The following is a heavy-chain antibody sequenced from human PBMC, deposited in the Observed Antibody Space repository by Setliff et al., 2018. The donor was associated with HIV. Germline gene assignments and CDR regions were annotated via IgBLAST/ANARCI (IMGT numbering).Heavy chain of an antibody. Sequence: SQTLSLTCAISGDSVSSNNAAWNWIRQSPLRGLEWLGRTYFSSKWYFDYAVSVKSRIIINPDTSKNQFSLHLNSVTPEDTAVYYCARGSYGSVLLWGQGTLVTVSS. V-gene: IGHV6-1*01. CDR3: ARGSYGSVLL. CDR2: TYFSSKWYF. J-gene: IGHJ4*02. CDR1: GDSVSSNNAA. D-gene: IGHD6-19*01.